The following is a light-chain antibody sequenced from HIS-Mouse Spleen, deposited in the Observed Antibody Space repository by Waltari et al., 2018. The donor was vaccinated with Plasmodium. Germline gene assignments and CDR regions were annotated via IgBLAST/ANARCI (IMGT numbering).Light chain of an antibody. J-gene: IGLJ3*02. CDR2: EDS. CDR3: YSTDSSGNHRV. CDR1: ALPKTT. V-gene: IGLV3-10*01. Sequence: SYELTQPPSVSVSPGQPARITCSGDALPKTTHIWYQQKSGQAPVLVIYEDSKRPPGIPERFSGSSSGTMATLTISGAQVEDEADYYCYSTDSSGNHRVFGGGTKLTVL.